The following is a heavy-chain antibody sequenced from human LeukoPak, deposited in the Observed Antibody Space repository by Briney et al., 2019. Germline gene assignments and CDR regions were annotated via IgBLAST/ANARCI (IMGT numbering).Heavy chain of an antibody. D-gene: IGHD6-19*01. CDR2: IYYSGRT. CDR1: GDSISKSNYY. Sequence: SETLSLTCTVSGDSISKSNYYWGWIRQPPGKDLECIGTIYYSGRTYYNPSLKSRVTISVDTSKNQFSLKLSSVTAADTAVYYCARAPGSSGWYGGWFDPWGQGTLVTVSS. V-gene: IGHV4-39*07. J-gene: IGHJ5*02. CDR3: ARAPGSSGWYGGWFDP.